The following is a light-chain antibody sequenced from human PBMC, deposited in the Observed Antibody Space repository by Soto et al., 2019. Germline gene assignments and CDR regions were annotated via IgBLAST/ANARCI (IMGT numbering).Light chain of an antibody. CDR3: SSQAGRNFVV. Sequence: QSALTQPPSASGSPGQSVTISCTGTSSDVGGYNYVSWYQQYPGKAPKLMIYEVLKRPSGVPDRFSGSRSGNTASLTVSGLQAEDEADYYCSSQAGRNFVVFGGGTKVTVL. CDR1: SSDVGGYNY. J-gene: IGLJ2*01. CDR2: EVL. V-gene: IGLV2-8*01.